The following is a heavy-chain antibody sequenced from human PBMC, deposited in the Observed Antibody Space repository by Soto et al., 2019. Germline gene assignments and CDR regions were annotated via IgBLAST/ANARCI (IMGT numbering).Heavy chain of an antibody. J-gene: IGHJ6*02. Sequence: EVQLVESGGGLVQPGGSLRLSCAVSGFTFSNYWMSWVCQAPGKGLEWVANIKKDGSEKYYVDSVKGRFIISRDNGKKSLYLQMNDLRAEDTAVYYCAAILGMDVWGQGTTVTVSS. V-gene: IGHV3-7*05. CDR3: AAILGMDV. D-gene: IGHD3-3*02. CDR2: IKKDGSEK. CDR1: GFTFSNYW.